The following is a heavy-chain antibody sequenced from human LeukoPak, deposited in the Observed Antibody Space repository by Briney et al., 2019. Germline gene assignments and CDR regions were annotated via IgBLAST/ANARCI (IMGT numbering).Heavy chain of an antibody. J-gene: IGHJ4*02. CDR1: GFTFNTYS. V-gene: IGHV3-48*04. CDR2: ISSSSATI. Sequence: GGSLRLSCVASGFTFNTYSMNWFHQAPGKGLEWIPYISSSSATIYYADSVKGRFTISRDNAKNSLYLQMNSLRAEDTAVYYCARGRDLFDSWGQGTLVIVSS. CDR3: ARGRDLFDS.